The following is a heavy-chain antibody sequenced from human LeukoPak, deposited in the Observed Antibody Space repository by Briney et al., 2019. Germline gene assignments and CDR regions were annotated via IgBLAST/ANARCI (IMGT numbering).Heavy chain of an antibody. D-gene: IGHD3-22*01. Sequence: SVKVSCKASGGTFSSYAISWVRQAPGQGLEWMGGIIPIFGTANYAQKFQGRVTITADESTSTAHMELSSLRSEDTAVYYCARDRGGYYYDSSGYYYFDYWGQGTLVTVSS. J-gene: IGHJ4*02. CDR2: IIPIFGTA. CDR3: ARDRGGYYYDSSGYYYFDY. CDR1: GGTFSSYA. V-gene: IGHV1-69*13.